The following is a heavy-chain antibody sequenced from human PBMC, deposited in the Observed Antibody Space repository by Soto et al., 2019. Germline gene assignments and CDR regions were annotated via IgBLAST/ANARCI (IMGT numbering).Heavy chain of an antibody. CDR1: GFTFSSYG. D-gene: IGHD5-18*01. V-gene: IGHV3-30*18. Sequence: GGSLRLSCAASGFTFSSYGMHWVRQAPGKGLEWVAVISYDGSNKYYADSVKGRFTISRDNSKNTLYLQMNSLRAEDTAVYYCAKDLARGYSYGYIDYWGQGTLVTVSS. J-gene: IGHJ4*02. CDR3: AKDLARGYSYGYIDY. CDR2: ISYDGSNK.